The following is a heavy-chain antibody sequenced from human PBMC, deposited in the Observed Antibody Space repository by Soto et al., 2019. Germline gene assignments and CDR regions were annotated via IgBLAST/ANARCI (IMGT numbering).Heavy chain of an antibody. J-gene: IGHJ6*02. CDR2: ISAYNGNT. CDR1: GYTFTSYG. V-gene: IGHV1-18*04. D-gene: IGHD3-3*01. Sequence: QVQLVQSGAEVKKPGASVKVSCKASGYTFTSYGISWVRQAPGQGLEWMGWISAYNGNTNYAQKLQGRVTMTTDTSTSTAYMELRSLRSDDTAVYYCARDSRVTIVGVAYYYGMDVWGQGTTVTVSS. CDR3: ARDSRVTIVGVAYYYGMDV.